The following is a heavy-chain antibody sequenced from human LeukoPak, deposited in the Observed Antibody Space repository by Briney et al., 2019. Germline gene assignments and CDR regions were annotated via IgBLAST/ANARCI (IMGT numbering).Heavy chain of an antibody. CDR2: VSLSGLT. CDR1: GGSITRTNW. D-gene: IGHD7-27*01. Sequence: PSETLSLTCGVSGGSITRTNWGSWVRQPPGQGLEWIGEVSLSGLTNYNPSLSSRVIMALDTSKNHLSLTLTSVTAADTALYYCSRENGDFSPFGYWGQGTLVTVPS. J-gene: IGHJ4*02. CDR3: SRENGDFSPFGY. V-gene: IGHV4-4*02.